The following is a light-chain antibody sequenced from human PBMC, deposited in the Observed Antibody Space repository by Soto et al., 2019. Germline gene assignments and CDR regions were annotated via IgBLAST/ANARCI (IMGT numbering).Light chain of an antibody. V-gene: IGKV3-20*01. Sequence: ETVLTQSPGTLSLSPGERATLSCRASQSVSSSYLAWYQQKPGQAPRLLIYGASSRATGIPDRFSGSGSGTNFTLTISRPEPEDFAVYYCPQYGRSPPSWPFGQGTKVELK. CDR3: PQYGRSPPSWP. J-gene: IGKJ1*01. CDR1: QSVSSSY. CDR2: GAS.